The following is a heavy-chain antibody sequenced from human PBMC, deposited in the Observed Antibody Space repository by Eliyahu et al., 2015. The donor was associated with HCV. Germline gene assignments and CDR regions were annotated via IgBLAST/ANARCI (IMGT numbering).Heavy chain of an antibody. CDR1: GGSITTYY. J-gene: IGHJ5*02. D-gene: IGHD6-19*01. V-gene: IGHV4-59*01. CDR3: ASGGGGIAVTGTGGWFDP. CDR2: IHYTGST. Sequence: QVQLQESGPGLVKPSETLSLTCTVXGGSITTYYWSWIRQPPGKGLEWIGFIHYTGSTNYNPSLKSRVTISVDTSKNRFSLNLTSVTAADTAMYYCASGGGGIAVTGTGGWFDPWGQGTLVTVSS.